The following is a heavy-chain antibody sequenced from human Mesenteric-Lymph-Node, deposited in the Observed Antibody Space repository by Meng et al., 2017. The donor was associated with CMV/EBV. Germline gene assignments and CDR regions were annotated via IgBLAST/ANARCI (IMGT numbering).Heavy chain of an antibody. CDR2: IIPIFGTA. J-gene: IGHJ6*02. CDR1: GGTFSSYA. D-gene: IGHD2-2*01. V-gene: IGHV1-69*05. Sequence: SVKVSCKASGGTFSSYAISWVRQAPGQGLEWMGGIIPIFGTANYAQKFQGRVTITTDESTSTAYMELSSLRSEDTAVYYCARATRLGYCSSTSCPYYYGMDVWGQGTTVTVSS. CDR3: ARATRLGYCSSTSCPYYYGMDV.